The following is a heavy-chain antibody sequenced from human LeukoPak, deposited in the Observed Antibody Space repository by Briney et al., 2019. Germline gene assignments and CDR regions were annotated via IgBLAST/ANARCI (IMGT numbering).Heavy chain of an antibody. CDR1: GYTFISYD. J-gene: IGHJ5*02. Sequence: GASVKVSCKASGYTFISYDINWVRQATGQGLEWMGWMNRNSGNTGYAQKFQDRVARISNTSISTAYMALSSLRSEDTAVYYGARGKYSSSWHNWFDPWGQGTLVTVSS. D-gene: IGHD6-13*01. CDR2: MNRNSGNT. CDR3: ARGKYSSSWHNWFDP. V-gene: IGHV1-8*01.